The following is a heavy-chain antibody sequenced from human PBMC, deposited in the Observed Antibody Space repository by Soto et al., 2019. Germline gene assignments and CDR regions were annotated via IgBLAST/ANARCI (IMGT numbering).Heavy chain of an antibody. CDR1: GGSISSSSYY. J-gene: IGHJ4*02. Sequence: QLLESGPGLVKPSETLSLTCTVSGGSISSSSYYWGWIRQPPGKGLEWIGSIYYSGSTYYNPSLKSRVTISVDTSKNQFSLKLSSVTAADTAVYYCARFYGGNSLYFDYWGQGTLVTVSS. CDR3: ARFYGGNSLYFDY. V-gene: IGHV4-39*01. CDR2: IYYSGST. D-gene: IGHD4-17*01.